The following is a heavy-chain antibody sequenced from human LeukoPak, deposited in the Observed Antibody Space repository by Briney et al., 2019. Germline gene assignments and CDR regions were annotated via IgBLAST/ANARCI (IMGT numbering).Heavy chain of an antibody. CDR1: GFTFSSYR. V-gene: IGHV3-48*01. D-gene: IGHD3-22*01. CDR3: ARESGGYYYDSSGYKIDY. CDR2: ISSSSSTI. J-gene: IGHJ4*02. Sequence: PGGSLRLSCAASGFTFSSYRMNWVRQAPGKGLEWVSYISSSSSTIYYADSVKGRFTISRDNAKNSLYLQMNSLRAEDTAVYYCARESGGYYYDSSGYKIDYWGQGTLVTVSS.